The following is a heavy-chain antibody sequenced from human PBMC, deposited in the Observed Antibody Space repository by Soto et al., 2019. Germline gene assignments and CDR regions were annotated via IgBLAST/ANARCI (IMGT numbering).Heavy chain of an antibody. J-gene: IGHJ5*02. D-gene: IGHD6-6*01. V-gene: IGHV1-69*01. CDR3: AIDSTQGIAARLGWFDP. CDR1: GGTFSSYA. Sequence: QVQLVQSGAEVKKPGSSVKVSCKASGGTFSSYAISWVRQAPGHGLEWMGGIIPIFGTANYAQKFQGRVTITADGSTSPADMELSSLGSEATAVDYGAIDSTQGIAARLGWFDPWGQGTLVTVAS. CDR2: IIPIFGTA.